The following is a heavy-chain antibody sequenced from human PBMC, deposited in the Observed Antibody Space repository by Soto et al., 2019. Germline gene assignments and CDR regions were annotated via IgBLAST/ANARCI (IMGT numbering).Heavy chain of an antibody. D-gene: IGHD3-3*01. Sequence: QVQLQESGPGLVKPSGTLSLTCAVSGGSISSSNWWSWVRQPPGKGLEWIGEIYHSGSTNYNPSLKSRVTISVDKSKNQFSLKLSSVTAADTAVYYCARVIFDDFWSGYTNWFDPWGQGTLVTVSS. V-gene: IGHV4-4*02. CDR3: ARVIFDDFWSGYTNWFDP. CDR2: IYHSGST. J-gene: IGHJ5*02. CDR1: GGSISSSNW.